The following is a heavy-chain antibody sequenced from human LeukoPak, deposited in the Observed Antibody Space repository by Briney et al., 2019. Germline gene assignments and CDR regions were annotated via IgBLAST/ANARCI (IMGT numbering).Heavy chain of an antibody. V-gene: IGHV3-30-3*01. J-gene: IGHJ6*02. CDR2: ISYDGSNK. Sequence: GGSLRLSCAASGFTFSSYAMPWVRQAPGKGLEWVAVISYDGSNKYYADSVKGRFTISRDNSKNTLYLQMNSLRAEDTAVYYCARGGYFYYYYGMDVWGQGTTVIVSS. CDR3: ARGGYFYYYYGMDV. CDR1: GFTFSSYA. D-gene: IGHD3-22*01.